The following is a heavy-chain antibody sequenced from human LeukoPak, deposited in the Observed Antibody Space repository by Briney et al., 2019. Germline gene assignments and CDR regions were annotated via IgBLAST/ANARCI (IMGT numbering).Heavy chain of an antibody. Sequence: PGGSLRLSCGASGFTFSHYGMHWVRQAPGKGLEWMSFISSDGSYKYSADSVEGRFIISRDNSKSTLYLQMNSLRADDTAFYFCAKDGFCSGDSCYTNFFHYWGQGTLVTVSS. D-gene: IGHD2-15*01. J-gene: IGHJ4*02. CDR2: ISSDGSYK. V-gene: IGHV3-30*18. CDR1: GFTFSHYG. CDR3: AKDGFCSGDSCYTNFFHY.